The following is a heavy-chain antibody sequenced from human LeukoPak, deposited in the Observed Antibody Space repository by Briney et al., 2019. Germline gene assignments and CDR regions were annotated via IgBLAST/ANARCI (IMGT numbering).Heavy chain of an antibody. CDR2: ISGDGGGT. J-gene: IGHJ3*02. CDR3: AKDQNYYDSSGFYFAFDI. V-gene: IGHV3-23*01. Sequence: GGTLRLSCAASGFTFSNFGMSWVRQAPGKGLQWVSAISGDGGGTYYADSVKGRFTISRDNFKNTLYLEMNSLRAEDTALYYCAKDQNYYDSSGFYFAFDIWGQGTMVTVSS. D-gene: IGHD3-22*01. CDR1: GFTFSNFG.